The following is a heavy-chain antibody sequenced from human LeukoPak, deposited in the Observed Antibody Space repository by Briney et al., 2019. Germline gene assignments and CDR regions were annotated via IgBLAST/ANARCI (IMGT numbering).Heavy chain of an antibody. CDR1: EFTFSTHV. CDR2: IDGSGSRT. J-gene: IGHJ5*02. Sequence: GGSLRLSCAAPEFTFSTHVMTWGRQAPGKGLEWVSSIDGSGSRTFYADSVKGRFTISRDNSKNMLYLHMNTLRADDTALYYCAKTRNLSTWGQGTLVTVSS. V-gene: IGHV3-23*01. CDR3: AKTRNLST.